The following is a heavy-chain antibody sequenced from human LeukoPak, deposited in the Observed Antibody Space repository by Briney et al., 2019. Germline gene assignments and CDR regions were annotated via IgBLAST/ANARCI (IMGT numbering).Heavy chain of an antibody. CDR3: ARVLFYSSGNKSNRVDY. D-gene: IGHD6-19*01. J-gene: IGHJ4*02. CDR1: GYTFTGYY. CDR2: INPDGGGT. V-gene: IGHV1-2*02. Sequence: ASVKVSCKASGYTFTGYYIHWVRQAPGQGLEWMGWINPDGGGTNYAQKFQGRVTMTRDTSIRTAYMELSRLRSDDTAVYYCARVLFYSSGNKSNRVDYWGQGTLVTVSS.